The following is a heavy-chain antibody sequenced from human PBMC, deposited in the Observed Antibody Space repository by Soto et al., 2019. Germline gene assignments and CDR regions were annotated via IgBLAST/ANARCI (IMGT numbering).Heavy chain of an antibody. V-gene: IGHV3-30*03. CDR3: VGGQFYFDY. J-gene: IGHJ4*02. CDR1: GFPFTSYG. CDR2: ISYDGSNK. Sequence: QVQLVESGGGVVQPGRSLRLSCAASGFPFTSYGMHWVREGPGKGLEWLAVISYDGSNKFYADSVKGRFTISRDNSKNTLYLKMNSLRPEETALYYCVGGQFYFDYRGQGTLVIVSS. D-gene: IGHD3-10*01.